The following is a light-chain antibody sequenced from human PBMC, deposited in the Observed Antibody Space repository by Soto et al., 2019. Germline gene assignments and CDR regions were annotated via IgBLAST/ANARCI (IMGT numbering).Light chain of an antibody. CDR2: TAS. CDR1: QDISTY. J-gene: IGKJ1*01. CDR3: QQANSAPWT. V-gene: IGKV1-12*01. Sequence: DIQMTQSPSSVSASVGDKVTITCRASQDISTYLAWYQHKPGRAPKLLIYTASSLQSGVPSRFSGSGSGTDFSLTIISLQPEGFATYYCQQANSAPWTFGQGTKV.